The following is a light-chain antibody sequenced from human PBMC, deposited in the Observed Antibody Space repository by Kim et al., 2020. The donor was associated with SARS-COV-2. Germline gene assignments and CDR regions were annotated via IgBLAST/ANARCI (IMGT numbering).Light chain of an antibody. Sequence: ELTQPPSASGTPGQRVTISCSGSSSNIGSNTVNWYQQLPGTAPKLLIYSNNQRPSGVHDRFSGSKSGTSASLAISGLQSEDEADYYCAAWDDSLNGPVFGGGTQLTVL. V-gene: IGLV1-44*01. J-gene: IGLJ2*01. CDR2: SNN. CDR3: AAWDDSLNGPV. CDR1: SSNIGSNT.